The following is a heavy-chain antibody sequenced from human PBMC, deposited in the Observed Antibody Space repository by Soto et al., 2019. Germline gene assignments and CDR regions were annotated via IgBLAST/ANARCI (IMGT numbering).Heavy chain of an antibody. V-gene: IGHV4-59*01. CDR3: AREVYATGPNWFDC. J-gene: IGHJ5*01. D-gene: IGHD2-8*01. CDR1: GGSISSYY. CDR2: IYYSGST. Sequence: PSETLSLTCTVSGGSISSYYWSWIRQPPGKGLEWIGYIYYSGSTNYNPSLKSRVTISVDTSKNQFSPKLSSVTAADTAVYYCAREVYATGPNWFDCWGQGTPVTVS.